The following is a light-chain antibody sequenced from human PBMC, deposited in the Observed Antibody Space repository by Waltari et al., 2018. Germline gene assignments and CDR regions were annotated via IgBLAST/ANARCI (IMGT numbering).Light chain of an antibody. J-gene: IGKJ4*01. Sequence: IGLTQSPGTLSFSPGERATLSCRASQSVRGRYLAWYQQKPGQAPRILIYGASSRAIGIPDRFSGSGSGTDFTLTISRLEPEDSAVYYCQEYGSALITFGGGTKVEI. CDR3: QEYGSALIT. V-gene: IGKV3-20*01. CDR2: GAS. CDR1: QSVRGRY.